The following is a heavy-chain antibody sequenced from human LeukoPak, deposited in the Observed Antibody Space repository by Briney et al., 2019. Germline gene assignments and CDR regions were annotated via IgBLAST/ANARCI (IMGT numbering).Heavy chain of an antibody. CDR2: ISSSSSTI. V-gene: IGHV3-48*01. J-gene: IGHJ5*02. Sequence: PGGSLRLSCAASGFTFSSYSMNWVRQAPGKGLEWVSYISSSSSTIYYADSVKGRFTISRDNSKNTLYLQMNSLRAEDTAVYYCAKGGSSGYSNWFDPWGQGTLVTVSS. CDR1: GFTFSSYS. CDR3: AKGGSSGYSNWFDP. D-gene: IGHD3-22*01.